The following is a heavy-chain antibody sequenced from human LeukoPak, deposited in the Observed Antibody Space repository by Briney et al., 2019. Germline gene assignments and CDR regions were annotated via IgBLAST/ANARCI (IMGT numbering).Heavy chain of an antibody. J-gene: IGHJ4*02. CDR1: GFTFSSYG. CDR2: IWYDGSNK. D-gene: IGHD1-26*01. Sequence: GGSLRLSCAASGFTFSSYGMHWVRQAPGEGLEWVAVIWYDGSNKYYADSVKGRFTISRDNSKNTLYLQMNSLRAEDTAVYYCARDGVGAHDYWGQGTLVTVSS. CDR3: ARDGVGAHDY. V-gene: IGHV3-33*01.